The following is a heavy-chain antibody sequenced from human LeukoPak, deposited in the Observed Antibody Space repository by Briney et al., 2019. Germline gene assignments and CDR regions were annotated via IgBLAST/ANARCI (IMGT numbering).Heavy chain of an antibody. D-gene: IGHD2-2*01. V-gene: IGHV3-21*01. CDR3: ARGEVVVVPAALDY. CDR2: ISSSSSYI. J-gene: IGHJ4*02. Sequence: GGSLRLSCAASGFTFSSYSMNWVRQAPGKGLEWVSSISSSSSYIYYADSVKGRFTISRDNAKNSLYLQMNSLRAEDTAVYYCARGEVVVVPAALDYCGQGTLVTVSS. CDR1: GFTFSSYS.